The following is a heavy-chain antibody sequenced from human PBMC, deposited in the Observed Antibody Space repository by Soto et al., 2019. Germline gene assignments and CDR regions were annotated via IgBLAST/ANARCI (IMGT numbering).Heavy chain of an antibody. J-gene: IGHJ6*02. CDR3: AKGYGMDV. CDR1: GFTFSSYA. Sequence: GGSLRLSCAASGFTFSSYAMNWVRQAPGKGLEWVSVITGSGDATYYADSVKGRFTISRDNSKDTLYLQMNSLRAEDTAVYYCAKGYGMDVWGQGTTVTVSS. V-gene: IGHV3-23*01. CDR2: ITGSGDAT.